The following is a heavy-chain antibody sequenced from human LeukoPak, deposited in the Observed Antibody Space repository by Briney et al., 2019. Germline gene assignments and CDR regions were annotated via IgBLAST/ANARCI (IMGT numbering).Heavy chain of an antibody. CDR3: VSFYETY. CDR2: INSDGSWT. V-gene: IGHV3-74*01. D-gene: IGHD2-2*01. J-gene: IGHJ4*02. Sequence: GGSLRLSRAASGFTFSSYGMHWVRQAPGKGLVWVSHINSDGSWTSYADSVKGRFTISKDNAKNTVYLQMNNLRAEDTAVYYCVSFYETYWGRGTLVTVSS. CDR1: GFTFSSYG.